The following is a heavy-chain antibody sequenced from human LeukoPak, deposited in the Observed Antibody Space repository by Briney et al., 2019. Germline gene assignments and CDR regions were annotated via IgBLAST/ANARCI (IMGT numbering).Heavy chain of an antibody. D-gene: IGHD5-12*01. V-gene: IGHV3-21*01. CDR1: GFTFSSYS. CDR2: ISSSSSYI. CDR3: ARQGYSGYDPKYYFDY. J-gene: IGHJ4*02. Sequence: GGSLRLSCAASGFTFSSYSMNWVRQAPGKGLEWVPSISSSSSYIYYADSVKGRFTISRDNAKNSLYLQMNSLRAEDTAVYYCARQGYSGYDPKYYFDYWGQGTLVTVSS.